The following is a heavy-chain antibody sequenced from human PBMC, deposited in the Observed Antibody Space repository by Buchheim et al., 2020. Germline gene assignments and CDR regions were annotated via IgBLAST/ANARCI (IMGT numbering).Heavy chain of an antibody. V-gene: IGHV3-23*01. CDR1: GFTFSSYA. D-gene: IGHD3-22*01. J-gene: IGHJ4*02. CDR2: ISGSGGST. CDR3: AKDVEKGYDSSGYRGYFDY. Sequence: EVQLLESGGGLVQPGGSLRLSCAASGFTFSSYAMSWVRQAPGKGLEWVSAISGSGGSTYYEDSVKGRFTISRDNSKNTLYLQMISLRAEDTAVYYCAKDVEKGYDSSGYRGYFDYWGQGTL.